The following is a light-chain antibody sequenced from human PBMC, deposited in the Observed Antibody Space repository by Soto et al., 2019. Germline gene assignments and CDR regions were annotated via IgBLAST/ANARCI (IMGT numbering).Light chain of an antibody. CDR1: QRFNSNY. V-gene: IGKV3-20*01. Sequence: ELWFTQSPGTLSLCPGERATLSFRASQRFNSNYLAWYKQKHGQYPRLLIYGASSRATGITDRFSGSGSGTDFTLTISRLEPEDFAVYYCQHYGNSPNPFGQGTKVDIK. CDR3: QHYGNSPNP. J-gene: IGKJ2*01. CDR2: GAS.